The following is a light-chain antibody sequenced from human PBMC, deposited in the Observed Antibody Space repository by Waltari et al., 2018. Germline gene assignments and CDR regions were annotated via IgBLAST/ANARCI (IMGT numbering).Light chain of an antibody. J-gene: IGLJ1*01. CDR2: SNK. V-gene: IGLV1-44*01. Sequence: QSVLTQPPSASGTPGQRVTISCSGSSSNIGSNTVNWYQQLPGTAPKLLIYSNKQRPSGVPDRVSGSNSGTSASLAISGLQSEDEADYYCAAWDDSLNGPYYVFGTGTKVTVL. CDR3: AAWDDSLNGPYYV. CDR1: SSNIGSNT.